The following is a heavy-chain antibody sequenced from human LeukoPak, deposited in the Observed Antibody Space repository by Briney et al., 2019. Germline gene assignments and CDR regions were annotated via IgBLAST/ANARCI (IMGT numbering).Heavy chain of an antibody. CDR3: AKGTGIAAAGPDLAWDS. CDR1: GFTFSSYA. D-gene: IGHD6-13*01. CDR2: ISGSGGST. V-gene: IGHV3-23*01. J-gene: IGHJ4*02. Sequence: PGGSLRLSCAASGFTFSSYAMSWVRQAPGKGLEWVSAISGSGGSTYYADSVKGRFTISRDNSKNTLYLQMNSLRAEDTAVYYCAKGTGIAAAGPDLAWDSWGQGTLVTVSS.